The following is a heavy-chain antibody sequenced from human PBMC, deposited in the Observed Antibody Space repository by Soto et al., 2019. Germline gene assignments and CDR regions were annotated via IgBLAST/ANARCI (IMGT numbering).Heavy chain of an antibody. D-gene: IGHD2-8*01. J-gene: IGHJ4*02. CDR2: IYYSGST. Sequence: QVQLQESGPGLVKPSQTLSLTCTVSGGSISSGGYYWSWIRQHPGKGLEWIGYIYYSGSTYYNPSLKSRVTISVDTSKNQFSLKLSSVTAADTAVYYCARGVGYCTNGVCSPTYYFDYWGQGTLVTVSS. V-gene: IGHV4-31*03. CDR1: GGSISSGGYY. CDR3: ARGVGYCTNGVCSPTYYFDY.